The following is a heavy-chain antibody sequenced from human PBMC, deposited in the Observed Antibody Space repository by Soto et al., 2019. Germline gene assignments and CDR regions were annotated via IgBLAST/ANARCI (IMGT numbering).Heavy chain of an antibody. Sequence: QVQLQESGPGLVKPSETLSLTCTVSGGSISSYYWSWIRQPPGKGLEWIGYLYYSGSTNYNPSLKSRVTISVDTSKNQCSLKLSSVTAADTAVSYCARRYGSCFDYWGQGTLVTVSS. CDR2: LYYSGST. CDR3: ARRYGSCFDY. J-gene: IGHJ4*02. V-gene: IGHV4-59*08. CDR1: GGSISSYY. D-gene: IGHD5-18*01.